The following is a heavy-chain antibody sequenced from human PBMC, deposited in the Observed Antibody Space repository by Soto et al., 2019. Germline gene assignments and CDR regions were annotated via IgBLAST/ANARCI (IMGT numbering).Heavy chain of an antibody. CDR2: ISYDESNK. V-gene: IGHV3-30*03. Sequence: GRSLRLSWSAAGFTFRNFGMHWVLQTPGKGLEWVAVISYDESNKNSADFVQGRFTISRDNAKNSLYLQMNSLRAEDTAVYYCARVLVFYGGFDPWGQGTLVTVSS. CDR1: GFTFRNFG. D-gene: IGHD2-21*02. CDR3: ARVLVFYGGFDP. J-gene: IGHJ5*02.